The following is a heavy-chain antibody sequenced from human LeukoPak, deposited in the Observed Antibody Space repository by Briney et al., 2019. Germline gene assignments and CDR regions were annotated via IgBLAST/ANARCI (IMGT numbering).Heavy chain of an antibody. J-gene: IGHJ4*02. CDR1: GFTFSSYA. CDR2: ISYDGSNK. V-gene: IGHV3-30*04. CDR3: ARGPRNLPRGDY. D-gene: IGHD3-16*01. Sequence: GGSLRLSCAASGFTFSSYAMHWVRQAPGKGLEWVAVISYDGSNKYYADSVKGRFTISRDNSKNTLYLQMNSLRAEDTAVYYCARGPRNLPRGDYWGQGTLVTVSS.